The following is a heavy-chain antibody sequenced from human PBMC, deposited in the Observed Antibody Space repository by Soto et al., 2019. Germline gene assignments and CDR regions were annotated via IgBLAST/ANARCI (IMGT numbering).Heavy chain of an antibody. D-gene: IGHD6-13*01. V-gene: IGHV1-3*01. CDR2: INAANGDT. CDR3: VRRLVSATGIDWFDP. CDR1: GYTFTSYG. J-gene: IGHJ5*02. Sequence: QVQLVQSGTEVKKPGASVKVSCKASGYTFTSYGIHWVRQAPGQRLEWMGWINAANGDTKYSPKFQGRLPISRDPSASTAYMELRSLRSEDTAVYYCVRRLVSATGIDWFDPWGQGTLVTVSS.